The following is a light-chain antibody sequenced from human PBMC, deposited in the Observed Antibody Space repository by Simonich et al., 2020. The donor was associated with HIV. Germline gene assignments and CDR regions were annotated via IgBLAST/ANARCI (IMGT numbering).Light chain of an antibody. Sequence: QSALTQPASVSGSPEQSITIPCTGTSSDVGSYNLVSWYQQHPGKAPKLMIYEGSKRPSVVSNRFSGSKSGNTASLTISGLQAEDEADYYCCSYAGSSTYVVFGGGTKLTVL. CDR3: CSYAGSSTYVV. J-gene: IGLJ2*01. CDR1: SSDVGSYNL. V-gene: IGLV2-23*01. CDR2: EGS.